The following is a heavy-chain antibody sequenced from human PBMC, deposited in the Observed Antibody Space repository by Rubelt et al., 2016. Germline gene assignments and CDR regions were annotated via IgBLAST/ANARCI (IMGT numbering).Heavy chain of an antibody. V-gene: IGHV4-34*11. Sequence: QVQLQQWGAGLLKPSETLSLTCAVYGGSISSYYWSWIRQPPGKGLEWIGYIYYSGNTNYNPYLKSRGTISVDMSKNQFSRKLGSVTAADTAVYYWAVDIWTGTAYWGQGILVTVSS. J-gene: IGHJ4*02. CDR3: AVDIWTGTAY. CDR1: GGSISSYY. D-gene: IGHD3-9*01. CDR2: IYYSGNT.